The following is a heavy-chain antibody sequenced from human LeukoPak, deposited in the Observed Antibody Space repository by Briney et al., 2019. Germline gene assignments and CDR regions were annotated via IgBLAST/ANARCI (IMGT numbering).Heavy chain of an antibody. Sequence: GGSLRLSCVASGFTFSTYGMHWVRQVPGKGLDWVAVISHDGSHQNYADSVKGRFTISRDNSKKTLYLQMNSLRAEDTAVYYCAKDLSDWRSYHLPAYWGQGALVTVSS. CDR1: GFTFSTYG. CDR3: AKDLSDWRSYHLPAY. CDR2: ISHDGSHQ. V-gene: IGHV3-30*18. D-gene: IGHD3-16*02. J-gene: IGHJ4*02.